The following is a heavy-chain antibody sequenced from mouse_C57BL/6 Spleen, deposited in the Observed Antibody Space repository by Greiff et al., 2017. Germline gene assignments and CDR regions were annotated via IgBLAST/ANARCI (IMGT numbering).Heavy chain of an antibody. CDR3: TRPYYYGTRCYYAMDY. CDR1: GYTFTDYE. J-gene: IGHJ4*01. V-gene: IGHV1-15*01. D-gene: IGHD1-1*01. Sequence: VQLQQSGAELVRPGASVTLSCKASGYTFTDYEMHWVKQTPVHGLEWIGAIDPETGGTAYNQKFKGKAILTADKSSSTAYMELRSLTSEDSAVYYCTRPYYYGTRCYYAMDYWGQGTSVTVSS. CDR2: IDPETGGT.